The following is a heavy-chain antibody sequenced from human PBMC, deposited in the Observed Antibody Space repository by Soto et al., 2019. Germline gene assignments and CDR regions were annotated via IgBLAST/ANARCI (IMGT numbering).Heavy chain of an antibody. CDR2: INPNSGGT. Sequence: GASVKVSCKASGYTFTGYYMHWVRQAPGQGLEWMGWINPNSGGTNYAQKFQGWVTMTRDTSISTAYMELSRLRSDDTAVYYCARDDGIAVAGNLGYWGQGTLVTVSS. D-gene: IGHD6-19*01. CDR1: GYTFTGYY. J-gene: IGHJ4*02. V-gene: IGHV1-2*04. CDR3: ARDDGIAVAGNLGY.